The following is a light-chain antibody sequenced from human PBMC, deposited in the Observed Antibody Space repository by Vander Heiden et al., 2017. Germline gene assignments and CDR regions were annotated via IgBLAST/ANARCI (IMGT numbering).Light chain of an antibody. V-gene: IGLV1-44*01. J-gene: IGLJ2*01. Sequence: QSVLTQPPSASVTPGQRVTISCSGSRSNIGTTTVNWYQQLPGTAPKLLIYSSNQRPSGVPDRFSGSKSGTSASLAISGLQSEDEADYYCAAWDDSMRGHVLFGGGTKLTVL. CDR3: AAWDDSMRGHVL. CDR1: RSNIGTTT. CDR2: SSN.